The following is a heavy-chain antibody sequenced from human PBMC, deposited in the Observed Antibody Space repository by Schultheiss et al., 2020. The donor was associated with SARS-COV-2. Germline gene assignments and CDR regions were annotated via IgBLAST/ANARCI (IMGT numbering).Heavy chain of an antibody. D-gene: IGHD4-17*01. J-gene: IGHJ4*02. CDR2: IWYDGSNK. Sequence: GESLKISCAASGFTFSSYGMHWVRQAPGKGLEWVAVIWYDGSNKYYADSVKGRFTISRDNSKNTLYLQMNSLRAEDTAVYYCARDAGSTVTTLSDYWGQGTLVTVSS. V-gene: IGHV3-33*01. CDR1: GFTFSSYG. CDR3: ARDAGSTVTTLSDY.